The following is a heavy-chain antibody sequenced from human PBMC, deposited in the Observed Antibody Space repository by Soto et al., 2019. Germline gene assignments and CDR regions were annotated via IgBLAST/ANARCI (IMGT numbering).Heavy chain of an antibody. CDR1: GFTFSSYA. CDR2: IWYNGSNK. CDR3: ASLYYHDSSGYMAAQLDV. V-gene: IGHV3-33*08. J-gene: IGHJ6*02. D-gene: IGHD3-22*01. Sequence: PGGSLRLSCAASGFTFSSYAMSWVRQAPGKGLEWVAVIWYNGSNKYYADSVKGRFTISRDNSKNTLYLQMNSLRAEDTAVYYCASLYYHDSSGYMAAQLDVWGQGTTVTVSS.